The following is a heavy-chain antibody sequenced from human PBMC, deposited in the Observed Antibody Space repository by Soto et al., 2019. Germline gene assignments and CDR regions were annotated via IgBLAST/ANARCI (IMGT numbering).Heavy chain of an antibody. CDR2: IYHSGST. V-gene: IGHV4-4*02. CDR1: GGSISSSNW. J-gene: IGHJ4*02. CDR3: ARRLYYYDSSGYSSFAFDY. D-gene: IGHD3-22*01. Sequence: PSETLSLTCAVSGGSISSSNWWSWVRQPPGKGLEWIGEIYHSGSTNYNPSLKSRVTISVDTSKNQFSLKLSSVTAADTAVYYCARRLYYYDSSGYSSFAFDYWGQGTLVTVSS.